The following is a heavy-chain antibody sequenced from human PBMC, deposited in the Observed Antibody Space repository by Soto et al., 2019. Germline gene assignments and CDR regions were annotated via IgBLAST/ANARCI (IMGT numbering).Heavy chain of an antibody. CDR3: ARGDYYDSSGYPLEAFDI. CDR1: GGTFSSYA. J-gene: IGHJ3*02. D-gene: IGHD3-22*01. CDR2: IIPIFGTA. V-gene: IGHV1-69*13. Sequence: SVKVSCKASGGTFSSYAISWVRQAPGQGLEWMGGIIPIFGTANYAQKFQGRVTVTADESASTAYMELSSLRSEDTAVYYCARGDYYDSSGYPLEAFDIWGQGTMVTVSS.